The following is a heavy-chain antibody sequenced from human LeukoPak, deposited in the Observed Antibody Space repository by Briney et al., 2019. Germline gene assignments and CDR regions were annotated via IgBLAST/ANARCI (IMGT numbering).Heavy chain of an antibody. J-gene: IGHJ5*02. CDR3: TTTNWFDP. CDR1: GGSLSSSSYY. V-gene: IGHV4-39*01. Sequence: SETLSLTCTVSGGSLSSSSYYWGWIRQPPGKGLEWIGSIYYSGGTYYNPSLKSRVTISVDTSKNQFSLKLSSVTAADTAVYYCTTTNWFDPWGQGTLVTVSS. D-gene: IGHD4-17*01. CDR2: IYYSGGT.